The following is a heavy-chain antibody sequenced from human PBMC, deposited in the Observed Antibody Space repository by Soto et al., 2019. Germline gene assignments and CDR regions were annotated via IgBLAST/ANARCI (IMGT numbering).Heavy chain of an antibody. Sequence: QVQLVESGGGVVQPGRSLRLSCAASGFTFSSYGMHWVRQAPGKGLEWVAVIWYDGSNKYYADSVKGRFTISRDNSKNTLYLPMNRLRAEDTAVYYCARDRYGIWYDILTGYYSDFDYWGQGTLVTVSS. CDR3: ARDRYGIWYDILTGYYSDFDY. CDR1: GFTFSSYG. CDR2: IWYDGSNK. D-gene: IGHD3-9*01. J-gene: IGHJ4*02. V-gene: IGHV3-33*01.